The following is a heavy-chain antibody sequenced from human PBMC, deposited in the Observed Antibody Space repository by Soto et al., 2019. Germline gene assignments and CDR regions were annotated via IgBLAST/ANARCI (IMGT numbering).Heavy chain of an antibody. Sequence: QVQLQESGPGLVKPSQTLSLTCTVSGGSISSGGYYWSWIRQHPGKGLEWIGYIYYSGSTYYNPSLKSRVTLSVDTSKNQFSLKLSSVTAADTAVYYCARDSRGSYYYDSIVAFDIWGQGTMVTVSS. J-gene: IGHJ3*02. V-gene: IGHV4-31*03. D-gene: IGHD3-22*01. CDR1: GGSISSGGYY. CDR3: ARDSRGSYYYDSIVAFDI. CDR2: IYYSGST.